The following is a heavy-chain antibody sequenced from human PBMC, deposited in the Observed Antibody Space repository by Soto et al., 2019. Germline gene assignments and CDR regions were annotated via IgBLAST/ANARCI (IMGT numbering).Heavy chain of an antibody. CDR3: ARDFWLRFGRPYGMAV. V-gene: IGHV4-30-4*01. CDR1: GGSISSGDYY. J-gene: IGHJ6*02. CDR2: IYYSGST. Sequence: SETLSLTCTVSGGSISSGDYYWSWIRQPPGKGLEWIGYIYYSGSTYYNPSLKSRVTISVDTSKNQFSLKLSSVTAADTAVYYCARDFWLRFGRPYGMAVCGQATTFRVSS. D-gene: IGHD3-10*01.